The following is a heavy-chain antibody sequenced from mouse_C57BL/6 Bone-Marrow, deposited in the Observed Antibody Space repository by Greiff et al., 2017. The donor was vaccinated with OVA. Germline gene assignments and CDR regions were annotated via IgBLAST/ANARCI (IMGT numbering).Heavy chain of an antibody. CDR3: ARGDYGSSYDY. CDR1: GFTFSRYA. V-gene: IGHV5-4*01. Sequence: EVQLQESGGGLVKPGGSLKLSCAASGFTFSRYAMSWVRQTPEKRLEWVATISDGGSYTYYTDNVKGRFTISRDHAKNNLYLQMSHLKSEDTAMYYCARGDYGSSYDYWGQGTTLTVSS. D-gene: IGHD1-1*01. CDR2: ISDGGSYT. J-gene: IGHJ2*01.